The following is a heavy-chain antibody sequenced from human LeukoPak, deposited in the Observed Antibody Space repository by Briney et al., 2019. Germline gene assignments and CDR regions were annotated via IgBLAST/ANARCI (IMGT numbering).Heavy chain of an antibody. Sequence: PGGSLRLSCAASGFTFRVYAMTWVRQAPGKGLEWVSGISGSGSSTYSADSVKGRFTISRDNSKNTLYLQMNSLRAEDTAVYYCARTAQDRSGYDAFDIWGQGTMVTVSS. V-gene: IGHV3-23*01. CDR1: GFTFRVYA. CDR2: ISGSGSST. D-gene: IGHD3-22*01. CDR3: ARTAQDRSGYDAFDI. J-gene: IGHJ3*02.